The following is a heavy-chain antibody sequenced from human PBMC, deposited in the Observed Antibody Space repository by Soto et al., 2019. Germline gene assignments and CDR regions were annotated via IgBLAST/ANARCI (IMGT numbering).Heavy chain of an antibody. CDR2: MWYHGRDL. J-gene: IGHJ4*02. Sequence: QVQLVESGGGMVQPGRSLRLSCAASGFSFSDYVMHWVRQAPGKGLDWVAVMWYHGRDLFYADSVKGRFTISRDNSKNTLYLQMNSLRAEDTAVYYCARDQGGQSGNFIFDTWGQGTLVTVSS. CDR1: GFSFSDYV. CDR3: ARDQGGQSGNFIFDT. D-gene: IGHD3-16*01. V-gene: IGHV3-33*01.